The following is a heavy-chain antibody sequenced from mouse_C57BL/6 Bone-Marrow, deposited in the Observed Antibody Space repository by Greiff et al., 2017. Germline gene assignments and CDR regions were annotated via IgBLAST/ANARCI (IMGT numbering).Heavy chain of an antibody. CDR3: ARKCYYNNFHVDYFDY. V-gene: IGHV1-52*01. J-gene: IGHJ2*01. D-gene: IGHD2-5*01. Sequence: QVQLQQPGAELVRPGSSVKLSCKASGYTFTSYWMHWVKQRPIQGLEWIGNIDPSDSETHYNQKFKDKATLTVDKSSSTAYMQFSSLTSEDSAVYYWARKCYYNNFHVDYFDYWGQDSTLAVSS. CDR2: IDPSDSET. CDR1: GYTFTSYW.